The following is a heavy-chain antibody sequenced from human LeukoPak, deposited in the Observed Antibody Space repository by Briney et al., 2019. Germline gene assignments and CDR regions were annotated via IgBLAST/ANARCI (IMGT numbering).Heavy chain of an antibody. CDR3: ARVRPTHFSRYDAFDI. CDR1: GYTFTSYD. J-gene: IGHJ3*02. CDR2: MNPNSGNT. V-gene: IGHV1-8*01. Sequence: ASVKVSCKASGYTFTSYDINWVRQATGQGLEWMGWMNPNSGNTGYAQKFQGRVTMTRNTSISTACMELSSLRSEDTAVYYCARVRPTHFSRYDAFDIWGQGTMATVSS. D-gene: IGHD1-1*01.